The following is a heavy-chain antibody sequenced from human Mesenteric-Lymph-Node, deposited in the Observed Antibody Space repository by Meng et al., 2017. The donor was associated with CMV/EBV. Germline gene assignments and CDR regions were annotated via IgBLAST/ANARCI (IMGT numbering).Heavy chain of an antibody. CDR1: GGSISSRSYY. J-gene: IGHJ5*02. V-gene: IGHV4-39*01. Sequence: QLQLQESGPGLVKPSATLSLTCTVSGGSISSRSYYWGWIRQPPGKGLEWIGSIYYSGSTYYNPSLKSRVTISVDTSKNQFSLKLSSVTAADTAVYYCARPHYYGSGSSPWFDPWGQGTLVTVSS. CDR3: ARPHYYGSGSSPWFDP. CDR2: IYYSGST. D-gene: IGHD3-10*01.